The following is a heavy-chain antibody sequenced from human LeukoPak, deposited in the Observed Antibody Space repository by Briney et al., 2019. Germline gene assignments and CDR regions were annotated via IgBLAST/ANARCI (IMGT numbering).Heavy chain of an antibody. CDR3: AVSRGARWELRSTRFDY. Sequence: SETLSLTCAVYGGSFSGYYWSWIRQPPGKGLEWIGEINHSGSTNYNPSLKSRVTISVDTSKNQFSLKLSSVTAADTAVYYCAVSRGARWELRSTRFDYWGQGTLVTVSS. D-gene: IGHD1-26*01. V-gene: IGHV4-34*01. CDR1: GGSFSGYY. J-gene: IGHJ4*02. CDR2: INHSGST.